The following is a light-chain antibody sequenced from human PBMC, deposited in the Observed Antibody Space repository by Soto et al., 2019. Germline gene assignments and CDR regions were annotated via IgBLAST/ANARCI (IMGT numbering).Light chain of an antibody. J-gene: IGLJ2*01. CDR1: SSDLDY. Sequence: QSVLTRPASVSGSPGQSITVSCTGTSSDLDYVSWYQQHPGKAPKLLIFDVNTRPSGVPDRFSASKTDNAASLTISGLQPEDEAHYYCSSYIHPSVFFGGGTQLTVL. CDR3: SSYIHPSVF. V-gene: IGLV2-14*03. CDR2: DVN.